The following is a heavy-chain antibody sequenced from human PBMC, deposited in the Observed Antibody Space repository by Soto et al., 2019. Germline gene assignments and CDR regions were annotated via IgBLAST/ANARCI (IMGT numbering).Heavy chain of an antibody. CDR1: GGSISSSSYY. J-gene: IGHJ6*03. V-gene: IGHV4-39*01. Sequence: PSETLSLTCTVSGGSISSSSYYWGWIRQPPGKGLEWIGSIYYSGSTYYNPSLKSRVTISVDTSKNQFSLKLSSVTAADTAVYYCARGFIDGVVPAADIPYYYYYYMDVWGKGTTVTVSS. D-gene: IGHD2-2*01. CDR3: ARGFIDGVVPAADIPYYYYYYMDV. CDR2: IYYSGST.